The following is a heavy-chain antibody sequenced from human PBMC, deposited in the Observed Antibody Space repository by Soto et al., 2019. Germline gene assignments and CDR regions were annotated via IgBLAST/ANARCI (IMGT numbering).Heavy chain of an antibody. D-gene: IGHD6-13*01. J-gene: IGHJ4*02. CDR3: ARAVRAGIAAAGPPDY. CDR2: IYYSGST. CDR1: GGSISSGGYY. V-gene: IGHV4-31*03. Sequence: SETLSLTCTVSGGSISSGGYYWSWIRQHPGKGLEWIGYIYYSGSTYYNPSLKSRVTISVDTSKNQFSLKLSSVTAADTAVYYCARAVRAGIAAAGPPDYWGQGTLVTVSS.